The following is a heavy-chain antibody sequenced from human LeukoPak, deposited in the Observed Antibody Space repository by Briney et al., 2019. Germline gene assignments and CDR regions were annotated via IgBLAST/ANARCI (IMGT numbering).Heavy chain of an antibody. J-gene: IGHJ4*02. CDR1: GFTFNNYA. D-gene: IGHD4-17*01. CDR3: ARDAPYGDYTLSDY. Sequence: GRSLRLSCAASGFTFNNYAMNWVRQAPGKGLEWVAALSHDGGTKYYADSVKGRFTISRDNAKNSLYLQMNSLRAEDTAVYYCARDAPYGDYTLSDYWGQGTLVTVSS. CDR2: LSHDGGTK. V-gene: IGHV3-30-3*01.